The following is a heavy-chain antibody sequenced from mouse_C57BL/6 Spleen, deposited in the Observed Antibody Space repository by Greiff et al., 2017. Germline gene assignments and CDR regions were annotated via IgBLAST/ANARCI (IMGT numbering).Heavy chain of an antibody. V-gene: IGHV5-17*01. CDR1: GFTFSDYG. Sequence: EVKLVESGGGLVKPGGSLKLSCAASGFTFSDYGMHWVRQAPEKGLEWVAYISSGSSTIYYADTVKGRFTISRDNAKNTLFLQMTSLRSEDTAMYYCARSLYGSSPYWYFDVWGTGTTVTVSS. CDR2: ISSGSSTI. D-gene: IGHD1-1*01. CDR3: ARSLYGSSPYWYFDV. J-gene: IGHJ1*03.